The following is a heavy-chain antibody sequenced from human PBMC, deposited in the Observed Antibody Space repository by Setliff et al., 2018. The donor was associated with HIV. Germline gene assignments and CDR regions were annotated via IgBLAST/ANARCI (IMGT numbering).Heavy chain of an antibody. CDR1: GYRFTSSH. V-gene: IGHV1-18*01. D-gene: IGHD5-18*01. J-gene: IGHJ5*01. CDR3: ARDVAYTGYNSDS. Sequence: ASVKVSCKASGYRFTSSHISWVRQAPGQGLEWLGRISASNGQTDYGHNYQGRLSMTTDSSTTTAYMELASLRIDDTAVYYCARDVAYTGYNSDSWGQGTLVTVSS. CDR2: ISASNGQT.